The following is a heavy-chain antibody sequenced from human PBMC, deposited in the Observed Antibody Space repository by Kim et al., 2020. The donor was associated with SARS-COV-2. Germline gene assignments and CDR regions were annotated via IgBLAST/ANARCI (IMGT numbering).Heavy chain of an antibody. CDR1: GFTFSSYA. Sequence: GGSLRLSCAASGFTFSSYAMSWVRQAPGKGLEWVSVIYSGGSSTYYADSVKGRFTISRDNSKNTLYLQMNSLRAEDTAVYYCAKDDYYGSGSYSYYYYGMDVWGQGTTVTVSS. D-gene: IGHD3-10*01. CDR3: AKDDYYGSGSYSYYYYGMDV. J-gene: IGHJ6*02. V-gene: IGHV3-23*03. CDR2: IYSGGSST.